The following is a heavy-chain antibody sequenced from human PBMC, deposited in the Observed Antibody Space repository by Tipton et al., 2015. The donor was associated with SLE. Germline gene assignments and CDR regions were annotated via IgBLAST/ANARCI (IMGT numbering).Heavy chain of an antibody. Sequence: TLSLTCTVSGVSISSGGHYWSWLRQLPGKGLEWIGYPYYSGSTEYNPSLKSRVTISIDSSKSQLSLHLRSVTAADTAVYYCARDPGMSRYLDGRYFDYWGRGTQVNVSS. CDR3: ARDPGMSRYLDGRYFDY. V-gene: IGHV4-31*03. J-gene: IGHJ4*02. CDR2: PYYSGST. CDR1: GVSISSGGHY. D-gene: IGHD3-9*01.